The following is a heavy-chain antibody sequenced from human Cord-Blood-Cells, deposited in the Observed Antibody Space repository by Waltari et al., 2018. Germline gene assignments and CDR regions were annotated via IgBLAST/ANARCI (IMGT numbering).Heavy chain of an antibody. CDR1: GGSFSGYY. CDR2: INHSGSP. CDR3: ARVNGSGSYYDY. J-gene: IGHJ4*02. D-gene: IGHD3-10*01. V-gene: IGHV4-34*01. Sequence: QVQLQQWGAGLFKPSETLSLTCAGHGGSFSGYYWRWIRQPPGKGPEWNGEINHSGSPNHNPSLKSRDTIAVHTSKNQFSLKLSSVTAADTAVYYCARVNGSGSYYDYWGQGTLVTVSS.